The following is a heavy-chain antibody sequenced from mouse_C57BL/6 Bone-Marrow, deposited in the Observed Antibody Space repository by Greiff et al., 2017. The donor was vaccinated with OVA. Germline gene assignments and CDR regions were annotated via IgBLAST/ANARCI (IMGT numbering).Heavy chain of an antibody. Sequence: DVKLQESGGGLVKPGGSLKLSCAASGFTFSDYGMHWVRQAPEKGLEWVAYISSGSSTIYYADTVKGRFTISRDNAKNTLFLQMTSLRSEDTAMYYCARYGSSYAMDYWGQGTSVTVSS. J-gene: IGHJ4*01. V-gene: IGHV5-17*01. CDR2: ISSGSSTI. CDR1: GFTFSDYG. D-gene: IGHD1-1*01. CDR3: ARYGSSYAMDY.